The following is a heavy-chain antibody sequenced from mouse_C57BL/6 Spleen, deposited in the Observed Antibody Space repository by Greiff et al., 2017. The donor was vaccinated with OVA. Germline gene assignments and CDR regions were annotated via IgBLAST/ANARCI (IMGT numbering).Heavy chain of an antibody. CDR2: IYPGDGDT. Sequence: QVQLQQSGPELVKPGASVKISCKASGYAFSSSWMNWVKQRPGKGLEWIGRIYPGDGDTNYNGKFKGKATLTADKSSSTAYMQLSSLTSEDSAVYFCARPTSGNYFDYWGQGTTLTVSS. CDR1: GYAFSSSW. J-gene: IGHJ2*01. D-gene: IGHD4-1*02. CDR3: ARPTSGNYFDY. V-gene: IGHV1-82*01.